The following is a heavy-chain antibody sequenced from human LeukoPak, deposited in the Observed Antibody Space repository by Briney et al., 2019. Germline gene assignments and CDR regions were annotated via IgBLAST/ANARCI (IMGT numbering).Heavy chain of an antibody. CDR1: GFTFGDYA. J-gene: IGHJ4*02. D-gene: IGHD3-3*01. CDR2: TRSKAYGGTT. Sequence: SGGSLRLSCTASGFTFGDYAMSWVRQAPGKGLEWVGFTRSKAYGGTTEYAASVKGRFTISRDDSKSIAYLQMNSLKTEDTAVYYCTRGWSRDYWGQGTLVTVSS. V-gene: IGHV3-49*04. CDR3: TRGWSRDY.